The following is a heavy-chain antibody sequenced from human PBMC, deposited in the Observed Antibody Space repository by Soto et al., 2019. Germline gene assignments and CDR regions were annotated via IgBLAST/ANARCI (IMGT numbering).Heavy chain of an antibody. Sequence: QAQLVESGGGVVQPGGSLRLSCAASGFTFSSYTIHWVRQAPGKGLDWVALVSYDGSDKFYADSVKGRVTISRDDSKNTLYVYLQMNSLRAEDTAVYYCVRGGELAWGQGTLVTVSS. D-gene: IGHD3-10*01. CDR3: VRGGELA. CDR1: GFTFSSYT. J-gene: IGHJ5*02. CDR2: VSYDGSDK. V-gene: IGHV3-30-3*01.